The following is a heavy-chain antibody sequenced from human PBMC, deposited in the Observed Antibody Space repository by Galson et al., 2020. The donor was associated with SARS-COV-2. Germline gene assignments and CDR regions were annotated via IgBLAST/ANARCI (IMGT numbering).Heavy chain of an antibody. D-gene: IGHD6-19*01. CDR1: GGSISSSSYY. CDR2: IYYSGST. Sequence: SETLSLTCTVSGGSISSSSYYWGWIRQPPGKGLEWIGSIYYSGSTYYNPSLKSRVTISVDTSKNQFSLKLSSVTAADTAVYYCARYSSGWSSDSAFDIWGQGTMVTVSS. CDR3: ARYSSGWSSDSAFDI. V-gene: IGHV4-39*01. J-gene: IGHJ3*02.